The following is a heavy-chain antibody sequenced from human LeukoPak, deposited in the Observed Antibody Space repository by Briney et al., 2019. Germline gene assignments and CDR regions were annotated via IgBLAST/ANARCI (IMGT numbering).Heavy chain of an antibody. CDR3: ARGFESSTSYVSDFDF. J-gene: IGHJ4*02. V-gene: IGHV1-69*04. D-gene: IGHD3-16*01. CDR2: IIPILGIT. CDR1: GGTFSRYG. Sequence: GASVKVSCEASGGTFSRYGISWVRQAPGQGLEWMGRIIPILGITNYAQKFQGRVTITADKSTTTAYMELSSLRSEDTAVYFCARGFESSTSYVSDFDFWGQGSLVTVSS.